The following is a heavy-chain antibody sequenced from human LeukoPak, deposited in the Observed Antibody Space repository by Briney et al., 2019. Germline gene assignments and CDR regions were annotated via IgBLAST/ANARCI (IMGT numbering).Heavy chain of an antibody. CDR3: AREYRKYYYGSGSRGAFDI. Sequence: PSETLSLTCVVYGGSFSGYYWSWIRQPPGKGLEWIGEINHSGSTNYNPSLRSRVTISVDTSKNQFSLKLSSVTAADTAVYYCAREYRKYYYGSGSRGAFDIWGQGTMVTVSS. CDR2: INHSGST. J-gene: IGHJ3*02. D-gene: IGHD3-10*01. CDR1: GGSFSGYY. V-gene: IGHV4-34*01.